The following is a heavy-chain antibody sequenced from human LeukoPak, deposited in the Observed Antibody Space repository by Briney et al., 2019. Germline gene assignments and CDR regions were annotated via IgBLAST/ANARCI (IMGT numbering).Heavy chain of an antibody. D-gene: IGHD2-21*02. J-gene: IGHJ3*02. CDR3: ASPAPAYCGGDCYSDDAFDI. CDR2: INTNTGNP. V-gene: IGHV7-4-1*02. Sequence: ASVKVSCKASGYTFTSYAMNWVRQAPGQGLEWMGWINTNTGNPTYAQGFTGRFVFSLDTSVSTAYLQISSLKAGDTAVYYCASPAPAYCGGDCYSDDAFDIWGQGTMVTVSS. CDR1: GYTFTSYA.